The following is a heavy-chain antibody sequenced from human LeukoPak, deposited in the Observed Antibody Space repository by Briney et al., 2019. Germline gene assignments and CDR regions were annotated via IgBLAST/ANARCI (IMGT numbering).Heavy chain of an antibody. V-gene: IGHV4-59*11. CDR1: GGSTRVLY. Sequence: PSETLSLTCSVSGGSTRVLYWTCIRQPPGKGLEGSGYIHYDGRTNYNPSFKSRVIISLDTSNNQFSLNLKSVTPADTSAFSCARLVNYGYSAYWGPGTLVTVSS. CDR3: ARLVNYGYSAY. D-gene: IGHD3-22*01. J-gene: IGHJ4*02. CDR2: IHYDGRT.